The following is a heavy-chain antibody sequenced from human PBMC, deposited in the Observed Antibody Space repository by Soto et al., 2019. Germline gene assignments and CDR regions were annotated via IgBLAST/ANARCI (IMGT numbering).Heavy chain of an antibody. CDR3: ARLRSCSGGSCYEPEAFDI. V-gene: IGHV2-26*01. Sequence: QVTLKESGPVLVKPTETLTLTCTVSGFSLSNARMGVSWIRQPPGKALEWLAHIFSNDEKSYSTSLKSRLTISKDTSKSQVVLTMTNMDPVYTATSYCARLRSCSGGSCYEPEAFDIWGQETMVTVSS. D-gene: IGHD2-15*01. CDR1: GFSLSNARMG. CDR2: IFSNDEK. J-gene: IGHJ3*02.